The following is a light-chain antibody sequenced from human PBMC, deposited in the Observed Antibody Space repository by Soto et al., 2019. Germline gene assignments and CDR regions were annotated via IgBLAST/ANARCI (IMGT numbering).Light chain of an antibody. CDR1: QSVSSY. Sequence: EIVLTQSPGTLSLSPGERATLSCRASQSVSSYLAWYQQKPGQALRLLIYDASNRATGIPARFSGSGSGTDFTLTISSLEPEDFAVYYCQQRSNWPPRITFGQGTRLEIK. V-gene: IGKV3-11*01. J-gene: IGKJ5*01. CDR3: QQRSNWPPRIT. CDR2: DAS.